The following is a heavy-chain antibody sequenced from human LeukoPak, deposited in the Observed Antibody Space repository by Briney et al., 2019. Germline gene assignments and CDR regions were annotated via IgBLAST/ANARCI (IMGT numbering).Heavy chain of an antibody. J-gene: IGHJ5*01. V-gene: IGHV3-7*01. CDR2: LNPDGSDK. D-gene: IGHD3-16*01. CDR1: GFTFSTYW. CDR3: ARDAYTSASDS. Sequence: GRTLRLSCAASGFTFSTYWMTWVRQAPGKGLEWVANLNPDGSDKYSVDSVKGRLPISRDNAKSSLYLQMSSLRAEDTAVYYCARDAYTSASDSWGQGTLVSVSS.